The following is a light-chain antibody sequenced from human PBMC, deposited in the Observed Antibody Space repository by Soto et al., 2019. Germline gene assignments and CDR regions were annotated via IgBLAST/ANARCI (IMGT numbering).Light chain of an antibody. J-gene: IGKJ1*01. V-gene: IGKV3-11*01. Sequence: EIVLTQSPATLSLSPVERATLSCRASQMVSSYLAWYQQKPGQAPRLLIYDASNRATGIPARFSGSGSGTDFTLTISSLQSEDFAVYYCQKYGNFWTFGQGTKVDIK. CDR3: QKYGNFWT. CDR2: DAS. CDR1: QMVSSY.